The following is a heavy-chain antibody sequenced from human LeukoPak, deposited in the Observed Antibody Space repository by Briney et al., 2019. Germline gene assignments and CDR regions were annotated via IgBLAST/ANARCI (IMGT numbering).Heavy chain of an antibody. D-gene: IGHD3-10*01. J-gene: IGHJ3*02. CDR1: GGTFSSYA. CDR3: ARASWFGELSDAFDI. V-gene: IGHV1-2*02. Sequence: GASVKVSCKASGGTFSSYAISWVRQAPGRGLEWMGWINPNSGGTNYAQKFQGRVTMTRDTSITTAYMELSRLRSDDTAVYYCARASWFGELSDAFDIWGQGTMVTVSS. CDR2: INPNSGGT.